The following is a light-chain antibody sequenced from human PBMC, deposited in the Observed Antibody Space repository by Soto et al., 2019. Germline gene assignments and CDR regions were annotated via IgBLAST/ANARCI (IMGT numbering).Light chain of an antibody. CDR2: EDT. J-gene: IGLJ1*01. CDR3: CSYAGSRTYV. Sequence: QSVLTQPASVSGSPGQSITVSCTGTSSDVGSYDLVSWYQHHPGKAPKVMLYEDTQRPSGVSDRFSGSKSGNTASLTISGLQAEDEADYYCCSYAGSRTYVFGTGTKVTVL. CDR1: SSDVGSYDL. V-gene: IGLV2-23*01.